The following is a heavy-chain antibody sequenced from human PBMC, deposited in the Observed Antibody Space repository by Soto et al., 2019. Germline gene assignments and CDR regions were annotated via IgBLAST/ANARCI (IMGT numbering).Heavy chain of an antibody. CDR2: IRSETYGGTP. CDR1: GFKFGNYA. CDR3: TSYSYASSGYYVY. J-gene: IGHJ4*02. Sequence: GGYLRLSCTGSGFKFGNYAMSWVRQAPGKGPEWVGFIRSETYGGTPDYAASLRGRFTISRDDSKSIAYLEINSLQTDDTAVYYCTSYSYASSGYYVYLGQGTLVTVSS. V-gene: IGHV3-49*04. D-gene: IGHD3-22*01.